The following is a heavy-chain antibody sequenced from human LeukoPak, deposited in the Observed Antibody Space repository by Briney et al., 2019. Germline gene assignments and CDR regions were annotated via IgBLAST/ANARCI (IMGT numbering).Heavy chain of an antibody. J-gene: IGHJ5*02. V-gene: IGHV4-30-4*08. Sequence: SSQTLSLTCTVSGGSISSGDYYWSWIRQPPGKGLEWIGYIYYGGSTYYNPSLKSRVTISVDTSKNQFSLKLSSVTAADTAVYYCARAKLRFLEWLSYNWFDPWGQGTLVTVSS. CDR3: ARAKLRFLEWLSYNWFDP. D-gene: IGHD3-3*01. CDR2: IYYGGST. CDR1: GGSISSGDYY.